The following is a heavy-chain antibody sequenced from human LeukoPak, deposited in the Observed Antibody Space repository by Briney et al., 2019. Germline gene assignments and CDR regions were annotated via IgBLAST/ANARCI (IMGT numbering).Heavy chain of an antibody. V-gene: IGHV4-59*01. CDR3: ARSDSGGYSSPNDAFDI. D-gene: IGHD6-13*01. J-gene: IGHJ3*02. Sequence: NPSETLSLTCTVSGGSISSYYWSWIRQPPGKGLEWIGYIYYSGSTNYNPSLKSRVTISVDTSKNQFSLELSSVTAADTAVYYCARSDSGGYSSPNDAFDIWGQGTMVTVSS. CDR1: GGSISSYY. CDR2: IYYSGST.